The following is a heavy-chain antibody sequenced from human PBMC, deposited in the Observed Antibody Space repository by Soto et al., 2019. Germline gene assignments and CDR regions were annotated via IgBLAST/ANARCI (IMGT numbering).Heavy chain of an antibody. CDR2: IYPGDSDT. V-gene: IGHV5-51*01. CDR1: GYSFTSYW. CDR3: ARKANSYGHMFDP. D-gene: IGHD5-18*01. J-gene: IGHJ5*02. Sequence: GESLKISCKGSGYSFTSYWIGWVRQMPGKGLEWMGIIYPGDSDTRYSPSFQGQVTISADKSISTAYLQWSSLKASDTAMYYCARKANSYGHMFDPWGQGTLLTVSS.